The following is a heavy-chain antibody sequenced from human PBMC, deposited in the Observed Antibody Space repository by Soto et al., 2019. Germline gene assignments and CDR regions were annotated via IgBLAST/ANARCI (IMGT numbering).Heavy chain of an antibody. V-gene: IGHV4-4*02. CDR1: GGSIATHTW. Sequence: PSETLSLTCAVAGGSIATHTWWNWVRQSPGKGLEWIGEIYHSGTTNYNPSLKGRVTISVDQSKNQFSLKLDSVTAADTAVYYCARDFYGGYTYGPGDYWGQGALVTVSS. D-gene: IGHD5-18*01. CDR3: ARDFYGGYTYGPGDY. J-gene: IGHJ4*02. CDR2: IYHSGTT.